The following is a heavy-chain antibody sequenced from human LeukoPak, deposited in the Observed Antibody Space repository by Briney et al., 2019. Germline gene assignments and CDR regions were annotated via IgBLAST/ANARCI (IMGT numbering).Heavy chain of an antibody. J-gene: IGHJ4*02. V-gene: IGHV3-7*01. Sequence: GGSLRLSCAASGFTFSSYWMSWVRQAPGKGLEWVANMKQDGSEKYYVDSVKGRFTISRDNAKNSLYLQMNSLRAEDTAVYYCARASSSSWYEYFDYWGQGTLVTVSS. D-gene: IGHD6-13*01. CDR1: GFTFSSYW. CDR2: MKQDGSEK. CDR3: ARASSSSWYEYFDY.